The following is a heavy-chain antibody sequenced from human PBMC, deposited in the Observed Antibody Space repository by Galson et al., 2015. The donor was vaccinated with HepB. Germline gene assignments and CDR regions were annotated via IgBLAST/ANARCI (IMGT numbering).Heavy chain of an antibody. Sequence: SLRLSCAASGFTFSSYAMHWVRQAPGKGLEYVSAISSNGGSTYYADSVKGRFTISRDNSKNTLYLQMSSLRAEDTAVYYCVKDHTPFGELYPRTLGADDYYYYYGMDVWGQGTTVTVSS. CDR1: GFTFSSYA. D-gene: IGHD3-10*01. CDR3: VKDHTPFGELYPRTLGADDYYYYYGMDV. J-gene: IGHJ6*02. V-gene: IGHV3-64D*06. CDR2: ISSNGGST.